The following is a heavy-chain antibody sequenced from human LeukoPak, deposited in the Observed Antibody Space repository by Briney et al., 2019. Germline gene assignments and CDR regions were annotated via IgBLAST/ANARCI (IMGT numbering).Heavy chain of an antibody. Sequence: ETLSLTCTVSGYFIGSGYYWGWIRQPPVKGLEWVSSIGSSGSYIYYADSLTGRFTISRDNSKNTLYLQMNSLRAEDTAVYYCVKDSKRWKTYYYESGSHYFDYWGQGTLVTVSS. D-gene: IGHD3-10*01. CDR3: VKDSKRWKTYYYESGSHYFDY. V-gene: IGHV3-21*06. CDR1: GYFIGSGYY. J-gene: IGHJ4*02. CDR2: IGSSGSYI.